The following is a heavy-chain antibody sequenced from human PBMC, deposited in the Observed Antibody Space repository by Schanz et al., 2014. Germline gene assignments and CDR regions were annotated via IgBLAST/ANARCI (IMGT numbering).Heavy chain of an antibody. CDR2: IKQDGSEK. D-gene: IGHD3-22*01. Sequence: SCGGSGFTFSTFSMSWVRQAPGKGLEWVANIKQDGSEKFYVDAVKGRFTISRDNSKNTLYLQMNSLRAEDTAVYYCAKDPSHGDYDYYFDYWGPGTLDTASS. CDR1: GFTFSTFS. J-gene: IGHJ4*02. CDR3: AKDPSHGDYDYYFDY. V-gene: IGHV3-7*05.